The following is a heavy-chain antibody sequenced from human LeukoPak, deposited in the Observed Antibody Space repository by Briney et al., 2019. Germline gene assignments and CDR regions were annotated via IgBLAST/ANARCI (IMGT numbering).Heavy chain of an antibody. D-gene: IGHD3-16*02. J-gene: IGHJ4*02. CDR2: ISYDGSNK. Sequence: GGSLRLSCAASGFTFSSYAMHWVRQAPGKGLEWVAVISYDGSNKYYADSVKGRFTISRDNPKNTLYLQMNSLRAEDTAVYYCARDFTFGGVIPYFDYWGQGTLVTVSS. V-gene: IGHV3-30-3*01. CDR3: ARDFTFGGVIPYFDY. CDR1: GFTFSSYA.